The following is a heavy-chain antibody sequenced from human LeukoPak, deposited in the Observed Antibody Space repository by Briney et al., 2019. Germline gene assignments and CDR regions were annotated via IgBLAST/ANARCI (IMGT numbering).Heavy chain of an antibody. J-gene: IGHJ3*02. V-gene: IGHV4-4*07. Sequence: SETLSLTCTVSGGSISSYYWSWIRQPAGKGLEWIGRIYTSGSTNYNPSPKSRVTMSVDTSKNQFSLKLSSLPAADTAVYYCARDTSLSGDYYGSGSPLGAFDIWGQGTMVTVSS. CDR1: GGSISSYY. D-gene: IGHD3-10*01. CDR3: ARDTSLSGDYYGSGSPLGAFDI. CDR2: IYTSGST.